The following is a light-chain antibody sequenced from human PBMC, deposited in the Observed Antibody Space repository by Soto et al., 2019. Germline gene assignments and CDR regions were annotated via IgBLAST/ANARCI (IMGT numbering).Light chain of an antibody. Sequence: SHDLTQTPSMPLSPGQTARITGSGDELPKKYAFWYQKKSGRATVVVIHEDSKRPSGIPERFSGSSSGTVAPLTISGARVEDEAYYYCSSTDSTGNHGVFGGGTKLTVL. J-gene: IGLJ2*01. CDR1: ELPKKY. CDR3: SSTDSTGNHGV. CDR2: EDS. V-gene: IGLV3-10*01.